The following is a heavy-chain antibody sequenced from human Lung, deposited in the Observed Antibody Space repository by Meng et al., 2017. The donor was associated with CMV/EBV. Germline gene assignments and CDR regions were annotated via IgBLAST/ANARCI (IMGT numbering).Heavy chain of an antibody. V-gene: IGHV3-21*01. Sequence: GESLKISCAASGFTFSSYSLNWVRQAPGKGLEWVSSISSSSSYIYYADSVKGRFTITRDNAKNSLYRQLNSLRAEDTAVYYCARAPEGDDYNIDYWGQGTLVTVSS. J-gene: IGHJ4*02. CDR3: ARAPEGDDYNIDY. CDR2: ISSSSSYI. CDR1: GFTFSSYS. D-gene: IGHD5-24*01.